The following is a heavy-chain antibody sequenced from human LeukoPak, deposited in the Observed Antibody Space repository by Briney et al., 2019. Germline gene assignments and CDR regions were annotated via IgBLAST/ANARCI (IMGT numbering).Heavy chain of an antibody. D-gene: IGHD3-10*01. J-gene: IGHJ4*02. CDR3: VGLGENY. CDR2: IKQDGSEK. V-gene: IGHV3-7*02. Sequence: GGSLRLSCAASGFTFSRYWMSWARQASGKGLEWVANIKQDGSEKYYVDSVKGRFTISRDNAKNSLYLQMNSLRAEDTAVYYCVGLGENYWGQGTLVTVSS. CDR1: GFTFSRYW.